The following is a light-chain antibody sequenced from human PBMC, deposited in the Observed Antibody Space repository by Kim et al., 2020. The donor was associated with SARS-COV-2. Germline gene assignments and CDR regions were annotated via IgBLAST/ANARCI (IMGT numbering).Light chain of an antibody. V-gene: IGLV3-21*04. CDR1: DIGSQS. CDR3: QVWDSVSDEKV. Sequence: SYELTQPPSVSVAPGKTATITCGGDDIGSQSVHWYQQKPGQAPVLVIYYDRDRPSGITERFSGSKSGNAATLTITRVDAGDEADYYCQVWDSVSDEKVFGTGTKVTVL. J-gene: IGLJ1*01. CDR2: YDR.